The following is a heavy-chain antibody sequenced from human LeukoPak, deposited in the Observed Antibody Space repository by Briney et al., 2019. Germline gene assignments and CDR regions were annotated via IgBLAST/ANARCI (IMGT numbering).Heavy chain of an antibody. D-gene: IGHD2-2*01. V-gene: IGHV1-18*01. J-gene: IGHJ4*02. CDR2: ISGYNGST. Sequence: ASVKVSCKASGYTFISFGFSWVRQAPGQGLEWMGWISGYNGSTKYAQNLQGGVTMTTDTSTSTAYMELRSLRSDDTAIYYCVRDCSTPCSIFSDYWGQGTLVTVSS. CDR3: VRDCSTPCSIFSDY. CDR1: GYTFISFG.